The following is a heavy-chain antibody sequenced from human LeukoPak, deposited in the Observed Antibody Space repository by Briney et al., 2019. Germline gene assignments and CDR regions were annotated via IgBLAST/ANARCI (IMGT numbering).Heavy chain of an antibody. Sequence: ASVKVSCKASGYTFTSYYMHRVRQAPGQGLEWMGIINPSGGSTSYAQKFQGRVTMTRDTSTSTVYMELSSLRSEDTAVYYCARDRRSYYDSSGYTPFDYWGQGTLVTVSS. D-gene: IGHD3-22*01. J-gene: IGHJ4*02. CDR1: GYTFTSYY. CDR2: INPSGGST. V-gene: IGHV1-46*01. CDR3: ARDRRSYYDSSGYTPFDY.